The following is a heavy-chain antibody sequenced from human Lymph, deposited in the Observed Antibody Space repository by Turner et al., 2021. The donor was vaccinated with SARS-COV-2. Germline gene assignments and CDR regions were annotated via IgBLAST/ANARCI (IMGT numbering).Heavy chain of an antibody. Sequence: QVQLQESSPGLVKPSETLSLTCTVSGGSVTSSSYYWGWIRQPPGKGLECIGNIYSSGSTYYNTSLKSRVTISVDTSKNQFSLKLSSVTAADTAVYYCARQGWLRGYFDYWSQGTLVTVSS. V-gene: IGHV4-39*01. CDR3: ARQGWLRGYFDY. J-gene: IGHJ4*02. CDR2: IYSSGST. CDR1: GGSVTSSSYY. D-gene: IGHD5-18*01.